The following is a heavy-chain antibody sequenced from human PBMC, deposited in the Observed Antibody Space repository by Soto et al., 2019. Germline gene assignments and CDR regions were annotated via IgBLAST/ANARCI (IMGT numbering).Heavy chain of an antibody. Sequence: GGSLRLSCAASGFTFSSYAMSWVRQAPGKGLEWVSAISGSGGSTYYADSVKGRFTISRDNSKNTLYLQMNSLRAEDTAVYYCAKEPQVGYIQSRGVFDYWGQGTLVTVSS. D-gene: IGHD5-18*01. CDR3: AKEPQVGYIQSRGVFDY. V-gene: IGHV3-23*01. CDR2: ISGSGGST. J-gene: IGHJ4*02. CDR1: GFTFSSYA.